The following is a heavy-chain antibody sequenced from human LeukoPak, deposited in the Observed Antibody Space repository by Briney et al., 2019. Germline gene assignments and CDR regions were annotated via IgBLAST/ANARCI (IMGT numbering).Heavy chain of an antibody. CDR1: GFTFSSYD. CDR3: ARAPTLYGSGPVLDY. D-gene: IGHD3-10*01. Sequence: GGSLRLSCAASGFTFSSYDMHWVRQATGKGLEWVSAIGTAGDTYYPGSVKGRFTISRENAKNSLYLQMNSLRAGDMAVYYCARAPTLYGSGPVLDYWGQGTLVTVSS. CDR2: IGTAGDT. J-gene: IGHJ4*02. V-gene: IGHV3-13*01.